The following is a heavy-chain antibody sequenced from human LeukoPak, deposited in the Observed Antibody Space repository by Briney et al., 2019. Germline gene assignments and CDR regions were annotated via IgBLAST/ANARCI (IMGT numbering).Heavy chain of an antibody. J-gene: IGHJ4*02. V-gene: IGHV3-23*01. D-gene: IGHD4-17*01. CDR1: GFNFENYG. Sequence: PGGSLRLSCAASGFNFENYGMSWVRQAPGKGLEWVSAISGSGGSTYYADSVKGRFTISRDNSKNTLYLQMNSLRAEDTAVYYCAKDVSYGMAFDYWGQGTLVTVSS. CDR2: ISGSGGST. CDR3: AKDVSYGMAFDY.